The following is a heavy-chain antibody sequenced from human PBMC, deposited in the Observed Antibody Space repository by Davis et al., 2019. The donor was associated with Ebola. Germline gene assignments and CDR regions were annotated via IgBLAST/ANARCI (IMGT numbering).Heavy chain of an antibody. Sequence: GESLKISCTVSGFTFRDSAMSWVRRAPGKGLEWVSVIYDQSTAYADAVRGRFIISRDKSNNTLYLEMNSLRVDDTAVYYCATTQWLREFDNWGQGTLVTVSS. CDR1: GFTFRDSA. V-gene: IGHV3-23*03. CDR3: ATTQWLREFDN. J-gene: IGHJ4*02. CDR2: IYDQST. D-gene: IGHD6-19*01.